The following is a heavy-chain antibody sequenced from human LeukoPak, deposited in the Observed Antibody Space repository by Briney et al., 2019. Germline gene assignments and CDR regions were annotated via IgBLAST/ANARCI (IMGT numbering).Heavy chain of an antibody. V-gene: IGHV3-30-3*01. D-gene: IGHD1-26*01. J-gene: IGHJ4*02. CDR3: ASGGRYSGSYSVVDY. CDR1: GFTFSSYA. CDR2: ISYDGSNK. Sequence: GGSLRLSCAASGFTFSSYAMHWVRQAPGKGLEWVAVISYDGSNKYYADSVKGRFTISRDNSKNTLYLQLNSLRAEDTAVYYCASGGRYSGSYSVVDYWGQGTLVTVSS.